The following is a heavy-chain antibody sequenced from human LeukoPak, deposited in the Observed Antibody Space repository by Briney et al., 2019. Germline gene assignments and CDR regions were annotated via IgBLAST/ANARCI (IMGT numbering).Heavy chain of an antibody. D-gene: IGHD5-24*01. Sequence: PGGSLRLSCAASGFTFSSYAMSWVRQAPGKGLEWVSVISGSGGSTYYADSVKGRFTISRDNSKNTLYLQMNSLRAEDTAVYYCAGGEEMATITLDYWGQGTLVTVSS. J-gene: IGHJ4*02. V-gene: IGHV3-23*01. CDR2: ISGSGGST. CDR3: AGGEEMATITLDY. CDR1: GFTFSSYA.